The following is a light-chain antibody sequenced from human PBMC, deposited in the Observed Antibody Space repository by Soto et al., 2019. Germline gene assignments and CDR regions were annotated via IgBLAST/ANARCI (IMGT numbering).Light chain of an antibody. J-gene: IGLJ1*01. CDR1: SSDIGAGYD. CDR3: QSYDTSLGYV. CDR2: TNN. V-gene: IGLV1-40*01. Sequence: QSVLTQPPSVSGAPGQRVTISCTGSSSDIGAGYDVHWYQQLPGTAPKLLISTNNNRPSGVPDRFSGSKSGTSASLAITGLQADDEADYYCQSYDTSLGYVFGSGTKVTVL.